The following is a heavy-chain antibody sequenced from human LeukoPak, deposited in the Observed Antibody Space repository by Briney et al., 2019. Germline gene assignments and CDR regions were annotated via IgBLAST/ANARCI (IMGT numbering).Heavy chain of an antibody. J-gene: IGHJ6*02. CDR2: IKQDGRKT. V-gene: IGHV3-7*01. D-gene: IGHD3-10*01. Sequence: PGGSLRLSCAGSGFPFSRYWMTWVRQAPGKGLEWVANIKQDGRKTYYVDSVKGRFTISRDNAKNSLYLQMNSLRVEDTAVYYCARGSRGDSRPYGMDVWGQGTTVTVSS. CDR3: ARGSRGDSRPYGMDV. CDR1: GFPFSRYW.